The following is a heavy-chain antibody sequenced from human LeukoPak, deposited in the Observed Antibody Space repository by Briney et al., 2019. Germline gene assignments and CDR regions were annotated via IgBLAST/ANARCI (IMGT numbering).Heavy chain of an antibody. CDR3: ARPLGYCSSTSCYAIYYGMDV. V-gene: IGHV1-2*02. D-gene: IGHD2-2*01. Sequence: ASVKVSCKASGYTFTGYYMHWVRQAPGQGLEWMGWLNPNSGGTNYAQKFQGRVTMTRDTSISTAYMELSRLRSDDTAVYYCARPLGYCSSTSCYAIYYGMDVWGQGTTVTVSS. J-gene: IGHJ6*02. CDR1: GYTFTGYY. CDR2: LNPNSGGT.